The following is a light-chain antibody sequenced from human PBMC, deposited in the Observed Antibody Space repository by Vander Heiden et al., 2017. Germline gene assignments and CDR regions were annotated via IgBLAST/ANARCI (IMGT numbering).Light chain of an antibody. V-gene: IGKV1-39*01. CDR3: QQTYSAPRT. J-gene: IGKJ1*01. CDR1: QSIMNY. CDR2: TAL. Sequence: DIQMTQSPSSLSASVGDRVTISCRSSQSIMNYVSWFQLKPGKAPKLLIHTALNWLSGVPSRFSGSAFQTELTLTISSLQPEDFATYFCQQTYSAPRTFGQGTRVDFK.